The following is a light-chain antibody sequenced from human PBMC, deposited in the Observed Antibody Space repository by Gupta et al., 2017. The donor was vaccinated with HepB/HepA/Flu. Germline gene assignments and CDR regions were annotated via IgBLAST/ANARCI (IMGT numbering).Light chain of an antibody. CDR3: QQYNNWPPGAIT. Sequence: EIVMTQSPATLSVSPGERATLSCRASQCVSSNLAWYQQKPGQAPRPLIYGASTRATGIPARFSGSGSGTEFTLTISSLQSEDFAVYYCQQYNNWPPGAITFGQGTRLEIK. CDR2: GAS. J-gene: IGKJ5*01. CDR1: QCVSSN. V-gene: IGKV3-15*01.